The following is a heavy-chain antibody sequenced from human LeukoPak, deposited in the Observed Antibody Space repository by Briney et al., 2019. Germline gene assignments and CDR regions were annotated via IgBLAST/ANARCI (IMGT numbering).Heavy chain of an antibody. J-gene: IGHJ4*02. CDR3: ARYYYGSGSASDY. V-gene: IGHV1-69*13. Sequence: SVKVSCKASGGTFSSYAISWVRQAPGQGLEWMGGIIPIFGTANYAQKFQGRVTITADESTSTAYMELSSLRSEDTAVYYCARYYYGSGSASDYWGQGTLVTVSS. CDR2: IIPIFGTA. D-gene: IGHD3-10*01. CDR1: GGTFSSYA.